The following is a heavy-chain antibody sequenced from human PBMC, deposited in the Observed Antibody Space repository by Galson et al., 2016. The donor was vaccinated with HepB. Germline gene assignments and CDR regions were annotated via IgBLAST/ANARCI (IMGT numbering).Heavy chain of an antibody. CDR1: GFTFSTYT. D-gene: IGHD2-15*01. CDR3: ARERGGPGYCDGGSCYQTFDY. Sequence: SLRLSCAASGFTFSTYTMNWVRQAPGKGLEWVSYISSSSSYLYYGDSVKGRFTISRDNGKKSVYLQMNSLRAEDKAVYYCARERGGPGYCDGGSCYQTFDYRGQGTLVAVSS. V-gene: IGHV3-21*05. CDR2: ISSSSSYL. J-gene: IGHJ4*02.